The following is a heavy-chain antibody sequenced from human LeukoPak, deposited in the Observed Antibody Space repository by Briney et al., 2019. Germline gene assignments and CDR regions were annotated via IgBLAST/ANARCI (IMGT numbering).Heavy chain of an antibody. J-gene: IGHJ6*03. CDR3: ARGRPYYDFWSGRNYYYYYMDV. V-gene: IGHV1-69*05. CDR1: GYTFTGYY. D-gene: IGHD3-3*01. Sequence: SVEVSCKASGYTFTGYYMHWVRQAPGQGLEWMGGIIPIFGTANYAQKLQGRVTITTDESASTAYMELSSVRSDDTAVYYCARGRPYYDFWSGRNYYYYYMDVWGKGTTVTVSS. CDR2: IIPIFGTA.